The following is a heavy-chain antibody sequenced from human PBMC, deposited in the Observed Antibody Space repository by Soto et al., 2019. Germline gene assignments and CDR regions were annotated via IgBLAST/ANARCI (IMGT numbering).Heavy chain of an antibody. V-gene: IGHV1-69*13. CDR3: ARGVVVVVAATYYGMDV. Sequence: ASVKVSCKASGGTFSSYAISWVRQAPGQGLEWMGGIIPIFGTANYAQKFQGRVTITADESTSTAYMELSSLRSEDTAVYYCARGVVVVVAATYYGMDVWGQGTTVTVSS. J-gene: IGHJ6*02. D-gene: IGHD2-15*01. CDR1: GGTFSSYA. CDR2: IIPIFGTA.